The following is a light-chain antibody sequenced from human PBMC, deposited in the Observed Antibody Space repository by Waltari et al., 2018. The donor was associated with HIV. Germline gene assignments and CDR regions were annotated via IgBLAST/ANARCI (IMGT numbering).Light chain of an antibody. CDR3: NSRDSDCGGSHLL. CDR2: GKN. J-gene: IGLJ2*01. CDR1: SPLTYF. V-gene: IGLV3-19*01. Sequence: SSELTQDPAVSVALGQTVRITCQGDSPLTYFLNWYQQKSGQAPLLLIYGKNNRPSGISGRFSGSRAGDTASLTISGAQAEDEAEYVCNSRDSDCGGSHLLFGGWTFLTV.